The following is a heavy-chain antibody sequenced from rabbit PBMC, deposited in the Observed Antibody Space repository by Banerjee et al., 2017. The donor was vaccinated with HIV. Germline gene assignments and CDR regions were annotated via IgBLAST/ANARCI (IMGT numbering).Heavy chain of an antibody. J-gene: IGHJ6*01. CDR1: GLDFSNNYW. V-gene: IGHV1S45*01. Sequence: QEQLEESGGDLVKPEGSLTLTCTASGLDFSNNYWICWVRQAPGKGLEWIGCSSTGSGTTDYASWVISRFTISKTSSTTVTLQATSLTAADTATYFCARYGSVYGMDLWGPGTLVTVS. D-gene: IGHD5-1*01. CDR3: ARYGSVYGMDL. CDR2: SSTGSGTT.